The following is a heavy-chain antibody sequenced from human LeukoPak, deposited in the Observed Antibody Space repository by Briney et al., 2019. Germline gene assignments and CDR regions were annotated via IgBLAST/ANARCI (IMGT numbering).Heavy chain of an antibody. D-gene: IGHD3-16*01. V-gene: IGHV1-69*04. CDR3: ASNPLGGYRYYFDY. J-gene: IGHJ4*02. Sequence: ASVKVSCKASGGTFSIYAISWVRQAPGQGLQWMGRIIPILGIANYAQEFQGRVTITTDESTSTAYMELSSLRSEDTAVYYCASNPLGGYRYYFDYWGQGTLVTVSS. CDR2: IIPILGIA. CDR1: GGTFSIYA.